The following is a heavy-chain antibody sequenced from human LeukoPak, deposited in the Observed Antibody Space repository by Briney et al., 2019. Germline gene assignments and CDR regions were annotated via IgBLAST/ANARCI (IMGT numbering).Heavy chain of an antibody. CDR2: IIPIFGTA. CDR3: ARARGCSSTSCYTGAGEWGTFDY. D-gene: IGHD2-2*02. Sequence: GSSVKVSCKASGGTFSSYAISWVRQAPGQGLEWMGRIIPIFGTANYAQKFQGRVTITTDESTSTAYMELSSLRSEDTAVYYCARARGCSSTSCYTGAGEWGTFDYWGQGTLVTVSS. V-gene: IGHV1-69*05. CDR1: GGTFSSYA. J-gene: IGHJ4*02.